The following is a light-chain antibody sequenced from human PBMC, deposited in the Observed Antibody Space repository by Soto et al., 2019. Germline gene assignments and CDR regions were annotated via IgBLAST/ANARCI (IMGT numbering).Light chain of an antibody. CDR1: SSDVGGYNY. CDR3: CSYGPSNSFV. J-gene: IGLJ2*01. Sequence: QSVLTQPPSASGSPGQSVTISCTGTSSDVGGYNYVSWYQQHPGKTPKLMIYEVTKRPSGVPDRFSGSKSGNTASLTVSGLQAEDEADYFCCSYGPSNSFVFGGGTQLTVL. CDR2: EVT. V-gene: IGLV2-8*01.